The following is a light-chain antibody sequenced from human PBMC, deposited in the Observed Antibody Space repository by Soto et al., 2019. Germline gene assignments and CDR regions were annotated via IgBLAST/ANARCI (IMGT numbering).Light chain of an antibody. CDR3: LSYDSSLSGFV. Sequence: QSLLTQPPSVSGAPGQRVTIACTGSSSNIGAVYDVHWYQHLPGTAPKLLIYGSTNRPSGVPDRFSGSKSGSSASLAITGLRAEDEADYYCLSYDSSLSGFVFGSGTKVTVL. V-gene: IGLV1-40*01. CDR1: SSNIGAVYD. J-gene: IGLJ1*01. CDR2: GST.